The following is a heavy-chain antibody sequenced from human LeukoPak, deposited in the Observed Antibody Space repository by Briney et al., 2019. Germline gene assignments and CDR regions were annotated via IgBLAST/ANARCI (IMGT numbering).Heavy chain of an antibody. Sequence: GGSLRLSCGASGFSFTTYWMAWVRQAPGKGLEWVANIKQDGTEKYYVDSVKGRFTISRDYARNSLYLQLNSLRAEDTAVYYCARVVDHDYGDYYLDYWGQGTLVTVSS. J-gene: IGHJ4*02. CDR2: IKQDGTEK. D-gene: IGHD4-17*01. CDR1: GFSFTTYW. CDR3: ARVVDHDYGDYYLDY. V-gene: IGHV3-7*03.